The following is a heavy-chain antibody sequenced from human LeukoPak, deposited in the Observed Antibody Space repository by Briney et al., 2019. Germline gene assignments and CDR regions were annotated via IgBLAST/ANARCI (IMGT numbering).Heavy chain of an antibody. CDR2: INPHGGRT. Sequence: ASVTVSCKASGYSFTGYFIYWERQAPGQGLEWMGWINPHGGRTSCAQKFQGRVTMARDTSIRTAYMELRRLGSDDTAVYYCARRYSPTGPFDYWGQGTLVTVST. D-gene: IGHD1-14*01. J-gene: IGHJ4*02. CDR3: ARRYSPTGPFDY. V-gene: IGHV1-2*02. CDR1: GYSFTGYF.